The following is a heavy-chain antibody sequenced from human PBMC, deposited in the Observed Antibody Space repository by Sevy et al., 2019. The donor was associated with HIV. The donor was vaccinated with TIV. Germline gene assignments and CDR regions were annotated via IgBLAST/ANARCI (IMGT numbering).Heavy chain of an antibody. D-gene: IGHD1-26*01. V-gene: IGHV4-59*01. CDR2: IYYSGST. CDR3: ARGVVGATPFNYFDY. Sequence: SETPSLTCTVSGGSISSYYWSWIRQPPGKGLEWIGYIYYSGSTNYNPSLKSRVTISVDTSKNQFSLKLSSVTAADTAVYYCARGVVGATPFNYFDYWGQGTLVTVSS. CDR1: GGSISSYY. J-gene: IGHJ4*02.